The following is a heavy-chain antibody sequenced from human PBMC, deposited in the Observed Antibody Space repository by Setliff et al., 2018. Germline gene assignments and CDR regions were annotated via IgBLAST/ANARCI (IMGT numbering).Heavy chain of an antibody. Sequence: SETLSLTCTVYGGSFSNYYWSWIRQPPGKGLEWIGEINHSGSTNYNSSLTSRVTISVDTSKNQFSLKLSSVTAADTAVYYCAKYYSDNSGPRGAFDYWGQGTLVTVSP. D-gene: IGHD3-22*01. CDR1: GGSFSNYY. V-gene: IGHV4-34*01. J-gene: IGHJ4*02. CDR2: INHSGST. CDR3: AKYYSDNSGPRGAFDY.